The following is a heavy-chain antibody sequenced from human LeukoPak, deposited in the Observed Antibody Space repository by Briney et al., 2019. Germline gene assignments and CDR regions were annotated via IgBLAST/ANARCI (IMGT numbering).Heavy chain of an antibody. V-gene: IGHV3-30*02. CDR3: AKDRDDYGHDC. D-gene: IGHD4-17*01. J-gene: IGHJ4*02. CDR2: IRSGGSST. Sequence: GGSLRLSCAASGFSFSDFGMHWIRQAPGKGLEWVTLIRSGGSSTYYADSVKGRFTISRDTSKNTLYLQMNSLRVEDTAVYYCAKDRDDYGHDCWGQGILVNVAT. CDR1: GFSFSDFG.